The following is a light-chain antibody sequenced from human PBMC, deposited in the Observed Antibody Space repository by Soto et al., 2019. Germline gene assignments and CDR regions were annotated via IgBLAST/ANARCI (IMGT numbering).Light chain of an antibody. J-gene: IGLJ1*01. Sequence: QPVLTQPASVSGSPGQSITISCAGTSSDVGAYNYVSWYQHHPGKAPKLMIYDVNNRPSGDSNRFSGSKSGNTASLTISGPQAEDEADYYCSSWTSGATYVFGSGTKLTVL. V-gene: IGLV2-14*03. CDR2: DVN. CDR3: SSWTSGATYV. CDR1: SSDVGAYNY.